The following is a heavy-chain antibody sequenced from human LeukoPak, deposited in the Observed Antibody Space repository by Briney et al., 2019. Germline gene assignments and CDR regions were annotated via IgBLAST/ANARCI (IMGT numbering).Heavy chain of an antibody. J-gene: IGHJ4*02. Sequence: PGGSLRLSCAASGLTFSSYSMNWVRQAPGKGLEWVSSISSSSSYIYYADSVKGRFTISRDNAKNSLYLQMNSLRAEDTAVYYCARDPDYYDSPTDYWGQGTLVTVSS. CDR1: GLTFSSYS. V-gene: IGHV3-21*01. D-gene: IGHD3-22*01. CDR2: ISSSSSYI. CDR3: ARDPDYYDSPTDY.